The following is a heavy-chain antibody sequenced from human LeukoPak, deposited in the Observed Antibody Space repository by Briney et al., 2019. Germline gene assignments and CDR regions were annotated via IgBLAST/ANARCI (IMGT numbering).Heavy chain of an antibody. D-gene: IGHD5-18*01. V-gene: IGHV1-18*01. CDR1: GYTFTSYG. CDR2: ISAYNGNT. J-gene: IGHJ6*02. Sequence: ASVKVSCTASGYTFTSYGISWVRQAPGQGLEWMGWISAYNGNTNYAQKLQGRVTMTTDTSTSTAYMELRSLRSDDTAVYYCARDWITAMPSFYHYYGMDVWGQGATVTVSS. CDR3: ARDWITAMPSFYHYYGMDV.